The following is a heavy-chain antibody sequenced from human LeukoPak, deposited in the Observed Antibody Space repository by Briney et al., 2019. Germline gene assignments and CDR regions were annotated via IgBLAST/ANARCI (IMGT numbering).Heavy chain of an antibody. D-gene: IGHD3-22*01. CDR1: GGTFSSYA. CDR3: ARREEYYYDSSGYYPFDY. Sequence: WASVKVSCKASGGTFSSYAISWVRQAPGQGLEWMGGIIPIFGTANYAQKFQGRVTITADESTSTAYMELSSLRSEDTAVYYCARREEYYYDSSGYYPFDYWGQGTLVTVSS. J-gene: IGHJ4*02. CDR2: IIPIFGTA. V-gene: IGHV1-69*13.